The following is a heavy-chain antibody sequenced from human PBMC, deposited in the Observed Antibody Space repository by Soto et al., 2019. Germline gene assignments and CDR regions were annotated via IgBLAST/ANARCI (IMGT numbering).Heavy chain of an antibody. CDR3: AREYSSSSTSSRPYYYYYYYMDV. Sequence: QVQLVQSGAEVKKPGASVKVSCKASGYTFTGYYMHWVRQAPGQGLEWMGWINPNSGGTNYAQKFQGWVHMTRDTSISTAYMELSRLRSDDTAVYYCAREYSSSSTSSRPYYYYYYYMDVWGKGTTVTVSS. CDR1: GYTFTGYY. D-gene: IGHD6-6*01. CDR2: INPNSGGT. J-gene: IGHJ6*03. V-gene: IGHV1-2*04.